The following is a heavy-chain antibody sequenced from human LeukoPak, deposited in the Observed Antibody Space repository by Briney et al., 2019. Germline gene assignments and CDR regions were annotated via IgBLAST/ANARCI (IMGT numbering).Heavy chain of an antibody. CDR3: ARAYYDSSGYSFYYYYGMDV. CDR2: INHSGST. D-gene: IGHD3-22*01. Sequence: ASETLSLTCTVSGGSISSYYWSWIRQPPGKGLEWIGEINHSGSTNYNPSLKSRVTISVDTSKNQFSLKLSSVTAADTAVYYCARAYYDSSGYSFYYYYGMDVWGQGTTVTVSS. CDR1: GGSISSYY. J-gene: IGHJ6*02. V-gene: IGHV4-34*01.